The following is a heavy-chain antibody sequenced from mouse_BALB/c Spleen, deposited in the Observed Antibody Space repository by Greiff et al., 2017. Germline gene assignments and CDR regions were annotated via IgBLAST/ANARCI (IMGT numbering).Heavy chain of an antibody. Sequence: QVQLQQPGAELVKPGASVKLSCKASGYTFTSYWMHWVKQRPGQGLEWIGEINPSNGRTNYNEKFKSKATLTVDKSSSTAYMQLSSLTSEDSAVYYCSRFVDGYYGFAYWGQGTLVTVSA. CDR2: INPSNGRT. CDR1: GYTFTSYW. J-gene: IGHJ3*01. D-gene: IGHD2-3*01. V-gene: IGHV1S81*02. CDR3: SRFVDGYYGFAY.